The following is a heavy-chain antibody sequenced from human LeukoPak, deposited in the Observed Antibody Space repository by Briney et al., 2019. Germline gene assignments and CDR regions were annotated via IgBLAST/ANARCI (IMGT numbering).Heavy chain of an antibody. CDR1: GFTFSSYS. CDR2: ISSSSSYI. Sequence: PGGSLRLSCAASGFTFSSYSMNWVRQAPGKGLEWVSSISSSSSYIYYADSVKGRFTISRDNAKNSLYLQMNSLRAEDTAVYYCARDYYGSGKTSPGAPNWFDPWGQGTLVTVSS. CDR3: ARDYYGSGKTSPGAPNWFDP. V-gene: IGHV3-21*01. J-gene: IGHJ5*02. D-gene: IGHD3-10*01.